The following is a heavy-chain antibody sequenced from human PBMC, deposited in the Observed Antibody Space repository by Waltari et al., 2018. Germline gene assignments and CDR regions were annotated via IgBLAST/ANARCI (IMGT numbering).Heavy chain of an antibody. CDR2: IFYSGST. J-gene: IGHJ4*02. CDR1: GCSISSGNYY. V-gene: IGHV4-30-4*01. D-gene: IGHD3-10*01. CDR3: ARIRGAGLLDY. Sequence: QVQLQESGPGLVKPSQTLSLTCTVPGCSISSGNYYWSWIRQSPGNGLELIGKIFYSGSTYYNPSLKSRLTISVDKSKNQFSLKMSSVTAADTAVYYCARIRGAGLLDYWGQGTLVTVSS.